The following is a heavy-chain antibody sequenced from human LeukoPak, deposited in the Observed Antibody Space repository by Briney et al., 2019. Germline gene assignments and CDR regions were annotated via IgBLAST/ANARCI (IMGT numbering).Heavy chain of an antibody. CDR2: IYHSGST. CDR3: AREGYDILTGYYLPD. J-gene: IGHJ4*02. D-gene: IGHD3-9*01. CDR1: GGSFSGYY. Sequence: SETLSPTCAVYGGSFSGYYWSWIRQPPGKGLEWIGEIYHSGSTNYNPSLKSRVTISVDKSKNQFSLKLSSVTAADTAVYYCAREGYDILTGYYLPDWGQGTLVTVSS. V-gene: IGHV4-34*01.